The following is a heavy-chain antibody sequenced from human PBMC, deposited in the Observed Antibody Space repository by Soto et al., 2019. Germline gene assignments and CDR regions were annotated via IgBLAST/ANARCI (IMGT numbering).Heavy chain of an antibody. CDR2: IIPIFGTA. CDR1: GGTFSSYA. Sequence: QVQLVQSGAEVKKPGSSVKVSCKASGGTFSSYAISWVRQAPGQGLEWMGGIIPIFGTANYAQKFQGRVTITADESTSTAHMELSSLRSEDTAVYYCARDSGSGLVLPPEYYGMDVWGQGTTVTVSS. CDR3: ARDSGSGLVLPPEYYGMDV. V-gene: IGHV1-69*12. J-gene: IGHJ6*02. D-gene: IGHD3-10*01.